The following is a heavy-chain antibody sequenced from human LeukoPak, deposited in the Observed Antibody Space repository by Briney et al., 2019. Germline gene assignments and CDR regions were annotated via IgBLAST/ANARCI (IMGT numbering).Heavy chain of an antibody. CDR2: IYYSGST. J-gene: IGHJ5*02. V-gene: IGHV4-39*01. Sequence: PSETLSLTCTVSGGSISSYYWGWIRQPPGKGLEWIGSIYYSGSTYYNPSLKSRVTISVDTSKNQFSLKLSSVTAADTAVYYCASRPYDSSSFDPWGQGTLVTVSS. CDR1: GGSISSYY. CDR3: ASRPYDSSSFDP. D-gene: IGHD3-3*01.